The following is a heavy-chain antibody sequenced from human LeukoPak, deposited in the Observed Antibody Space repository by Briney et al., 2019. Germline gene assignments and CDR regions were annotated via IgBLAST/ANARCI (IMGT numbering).Heavy chain of an antibody. CDR3: ARDQGYFDFDS. CDR1: GCSISNYY. CDR2: LYIRGST. D-gene: IGHD6-13*01. J-gene: IGHJ4*02. V-gene: IGHV4-4*07. Sequence: PSETLSLTCTVSGCSISNYYWSWIRQPAGKGLEWIGRLYIRGSTNYNPSLKRRGTIFVGTSKNQLSLKLTSGTPADPAVYSCARDQGYFDFDSWGQGILVTVSS.